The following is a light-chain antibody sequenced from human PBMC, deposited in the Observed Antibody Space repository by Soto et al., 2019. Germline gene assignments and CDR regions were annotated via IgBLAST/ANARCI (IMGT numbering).Light chain of an antibody. CDR1: QSLTNSF. J-gene: IGKJ4*01. Sequence: EIVLTQSPGTLSLSPGERATLSCRASQSLTNSFLAWYQQKPGQAPRLLIYGASSRATGILNRFSGSGSGTDFTLTISRLEPEDFAVYYCQQYGTSPLTFGGGTKVEIK. V-gene: IGKV3-20*01. CDR3: QQYGTSPLT. CDR2: GAS.